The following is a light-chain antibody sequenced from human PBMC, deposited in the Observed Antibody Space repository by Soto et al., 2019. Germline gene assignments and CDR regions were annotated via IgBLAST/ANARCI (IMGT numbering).Light chain of an antibody. V-gene: IGLV2-14*01. Sequence: QSALTQPASVSGSPGQSITISCTGTSSDVGGYKYVSWYQQHPGKAPKLMIYEVSNRPSGVSNRFAGSKSGNTASLTISGLQAEYEADYYCSSYTSSSIVVFGGGTTLTV. J-gene: IGLJ2*01. CDR1: SSDVGGYKY. CDR2: EVS. CDR3: SSYTSSSIVV.